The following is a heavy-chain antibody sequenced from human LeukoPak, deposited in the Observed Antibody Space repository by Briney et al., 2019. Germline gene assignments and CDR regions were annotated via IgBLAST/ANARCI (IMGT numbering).Heavy chain of an antibody. CDR2: IKSKTDDGTT. CDR3: TTGLYH. J-gene: IGHJ5*02. Sequence: GGSLRLSCAASGFTFSNAWMSWVRQAPGKGLEWVGRIKSKTDDGTTDYAAPVKGRFTISRDDSKNTLYLQMNSLKTEDTAVYYCTTGLYHWGQGTLVTVSS. V-gene: IGHV3-15*01. CDR1: GFTFSNAW.